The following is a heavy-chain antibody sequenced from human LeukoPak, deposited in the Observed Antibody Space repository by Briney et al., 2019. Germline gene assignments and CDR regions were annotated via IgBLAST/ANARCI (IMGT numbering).Heavy chain of an antibody. J-gene: IGHJ5*02. CDR1: GGSFSGYY. Sequence: SETLPLTCAVYGGSFSGYYWSWIRQPPGKGLEWIGEINHSGSTNYNPSLKSRVTISVDTSKNQLSLSLTSVTAADTAVYFCARDAADSGGFYYKGFDPWGQGILVIVSS. CDR2: INHSGST. CDR3: ARDAADSGGFYYKGFDP. V-gene: IGHV4-34*01. D-gene: IGHD3-22*01.